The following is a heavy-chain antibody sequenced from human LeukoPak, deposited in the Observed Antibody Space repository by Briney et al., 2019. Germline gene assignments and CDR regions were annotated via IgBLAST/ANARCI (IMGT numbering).Heavy chain of an antibody. J-gene: IGHJ5*02. CDR2: ISYDGSNK. CDR1: GFTFSSYA. CDR3: ARDKQVRRSGWNWFDP. D-gene: IGHD6-19*01. V-gene: IGHV3-30-3*01. Sequence: GGSLRLSCAASGFTFSSYAMHWVRQAPGKGLEWVAVISYDGSNKYYADSVKGRFTISRDNSKNTLYLQMNSLRAEDTAVYYCARDKQVRRSGWNWFDPWGQGTLVTVSS.